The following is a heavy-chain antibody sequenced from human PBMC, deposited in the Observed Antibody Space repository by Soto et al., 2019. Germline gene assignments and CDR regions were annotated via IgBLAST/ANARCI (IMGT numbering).Heavy chain of an antibody. CDR1: SGSMSGYY. V-gene: IGHV4-59*01. CDR3: ARAGDYDFWSGYSNDAFDI. D-gene: IGHD3-3*01. CDR2: IYYSGST. J-gene: IGHJ3*02. Sequence: LSLTCTVSSGSMSGYYWNWIRQPPGKGLEWIGYIYYSGSTNYNPSLKSRVTISVDTSKNQFSLKLSSVTAADTAVYYRARAGDYDFWSGYSNDAFDIWGQGTMVTVS.